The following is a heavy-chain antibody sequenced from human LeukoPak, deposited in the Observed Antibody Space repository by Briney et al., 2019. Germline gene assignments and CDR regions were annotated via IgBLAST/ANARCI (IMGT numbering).Heavy chain of an antibody. Sequence: ASVKVSCKASGYTFTGYYIDWVRQAPGQGLEWMGWINSDSGGTNYAQKFQGRVTMTRDTSTSTAYMELSSLRSDGTAFYYCATDTITVTTPYFDYWGQGTLVTVPS. CDR3: ATDTITVTTPYFDY. D-gene: IGHD4-17*01. V-gene: IGHV1-2*02. CDR1: GYTFTGYY. J-gene: IGHJ4*02. CDR2: INSDSGGT.